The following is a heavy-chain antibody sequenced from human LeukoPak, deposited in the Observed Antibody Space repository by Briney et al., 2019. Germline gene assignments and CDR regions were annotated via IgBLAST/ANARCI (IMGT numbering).Heavy chain of an antibody. V-gene: IGHV4-30-4*01. D-gene: IGHD6-13*01. J-gene: IGHJ5*02. Sequence: SQTLSLTCTVSGGSISSGDYYWSWIRQPPGKGLEWIGYIYYSGSTYYNPSLKSRVTISVDTSKNQFSLKLSSVTAADTAVYYCARGTAAASDWFDPWGQGTLVTVSS. CDR3: ARGTAAASDWFDP. CDR2: IYYSGST. CDR1: GGSISSGDYY.